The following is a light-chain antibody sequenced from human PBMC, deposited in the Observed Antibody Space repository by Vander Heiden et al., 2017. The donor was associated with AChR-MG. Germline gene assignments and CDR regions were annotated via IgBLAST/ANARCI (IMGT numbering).Light chain of an antibody. V-gene: IGLV2-14*01. CDR2: DVS. Sequence: QSALTQPASVSRSPRRSITISCTGISSDVGGHNYVSWYQQHPGKAPKLMSYDVSSRPSGVSNRFSGSKSGNTAPLTISGLQSEDEAYYYCSSYTSSRTVVFGGGTKLTVL. J-gene: IGLJ2*01. CDR1: SSDVGGHNY. CDR3: SSYTSSRTVV.